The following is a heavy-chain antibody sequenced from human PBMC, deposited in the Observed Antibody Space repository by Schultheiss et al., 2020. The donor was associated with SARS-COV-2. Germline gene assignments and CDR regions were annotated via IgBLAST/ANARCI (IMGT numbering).Heavy chain of an antibody. Sequence: GESLKISCAASGFSFSSYGMSWVRQAPGKGLEWVSAISGSGGSTYYADSVKGRFTISRDNSKNTLYLQMNSLRAEDTAVYYCARHRVGRDDIWGQGTMVTVSS. D-gene: IGHD1-26*01. CDR1: GFSFSSYG. J-gene: IGHJ3*02. V-gene: IGHV3-23*01. CDR2: ISGSGGST. CDR3: ARHRVGRDDI.